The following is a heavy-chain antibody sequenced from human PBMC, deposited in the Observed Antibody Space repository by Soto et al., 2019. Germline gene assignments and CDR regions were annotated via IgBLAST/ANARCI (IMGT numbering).Heavy chain of an antibody. CDR3: ARPPYYGDYVPLFDY. Sequence: PGESLKISCKGSGYSFTSYWIGWVRQMPGKGLEWMGIIYPGDSDTRYSPSFQGQVTISADKSISTAYLQWSSLKASDTAMYYCARPPYYGDYVPLFDYWGQGTLVTVSS. J-gene: IGHJ4*02. CDR2: IYPGDSDT. CDR1: GYSFTSYW. V-gene: IGHV5-51*01. D-gene: IGHD4-17*01.